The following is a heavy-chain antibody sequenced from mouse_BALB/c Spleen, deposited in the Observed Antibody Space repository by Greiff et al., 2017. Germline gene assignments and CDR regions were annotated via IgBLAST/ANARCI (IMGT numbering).Heavy chain of an antibody. CDR2: INPYNGDT. V-gene: IGHV1-20*02. CDR1: GYSFTGYF. J-gene: IGHJ4*01. Sequence: EVQLQQSGPELVKPGASVKISCKASGYSFTGYFMNWVMQSHGKSLEWIGRINPYNGDTFYNQKFKGKATLTVDKSSSTAHMELRSLASEDSAVYYCARRDYDAMDYWGQGTSVTVSS. CDR3: ARRDYDAMDY.